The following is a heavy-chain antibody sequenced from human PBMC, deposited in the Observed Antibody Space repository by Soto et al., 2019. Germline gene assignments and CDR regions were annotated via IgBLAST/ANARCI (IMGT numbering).Heavy chain of an antibody. J-gene: IGHJ4*02. Sequence: QVQVVESGGDVVQPRGSLKLSCRASGFTFRSYAMHWVRQAPDKGLELVAVISYDGSDRYYVESVRGRFTISSDNSENTVYLQMSSLRPEDTATYDCVRDHSGYENFFDYWGQGTLVTASS. V-gene: IGHV3-30-3*01. CDR1: GFTFRSYA. D-gene: IGHD5-12*01. CDR3: VRDHSGYENFFDY. CDR2: ISYDGSDR.